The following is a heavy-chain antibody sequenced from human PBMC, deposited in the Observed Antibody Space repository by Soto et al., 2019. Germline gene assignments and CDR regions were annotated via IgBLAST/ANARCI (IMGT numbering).Heavy chain of an antibody. J-gene: IGHJ4*02. Sequence: SGPTLVNPIETLTLTCIVSGFSLTDTRMGVSWIRQAPGKALEWLAHIISNDDKSYSTSLKSRLTISKDTSKSQVVLRMTNMDPVDTGRYYCARALFYSDSDGYYFEFDYWGPGTLVTVSS. V-gene: IGHV2-26*01. CDR3: ARALFYSDSDGYYFEFDY. CDR2: IISNDDK. D-gene: IGHD3-22*01. CDR1: GFSLTDTRMG.